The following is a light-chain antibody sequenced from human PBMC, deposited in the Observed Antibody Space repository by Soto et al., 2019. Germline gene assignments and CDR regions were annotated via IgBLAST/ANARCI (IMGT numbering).Light chain of an antibody. Sequence: QSALTQPASVSGSPGQSITISCTGTSSDVGGYNYVSWYQQHPGKAPKLMIYEVSNRPSGVSNRFSGSKSGNTASLTISGLQADDEADYYCCSYAGNYTLLFGGGTKLTVL. V-gene: IGLV2-14*01. CDR3: CSYAGNYTLL. J-gene: IGLJ2*01. CDR1: SSDVGGYNY. CDR2: EVS.